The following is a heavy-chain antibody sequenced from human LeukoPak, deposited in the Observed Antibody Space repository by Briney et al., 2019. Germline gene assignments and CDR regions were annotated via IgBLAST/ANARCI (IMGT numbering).Heavy chain of an antibody. J-gene: IGHJ4*02. Sequence: SETLSLTCTVSGGSINSRSDYWGWTRQPPGKGLEWIGSIYYSGSTHYNPSPKSRVTMSIDTSKNQFSLRLSSVTAADTAVYYCARRPGEYGGNDFDYWGQGTLVTVSS. CDR3: ARRPGEYGGNDFDY. D-gene: IGHD4/OR15-4a*01. V-gene: IGHV4-39*01. CDR2: IYYSGST. CDR1: GGSINSRSDY.